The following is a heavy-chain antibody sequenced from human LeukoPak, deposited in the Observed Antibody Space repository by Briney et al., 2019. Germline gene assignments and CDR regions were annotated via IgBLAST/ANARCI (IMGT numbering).Heavy chain of an antibody. CDR3: ARAVGATHFDY. D-gene: IGHD1-26*01. CDR2: IKQDGSEK. V-gene: IGHV3-7*04. J-gene: IGHJ4*02. CDR1: GFTFSSYG. Sequence: GGSLRLSCAASGFTFSSYGMSWVRQAPGKGLEWVANIKQDGSEKFYVDSVKGRFTISRDSDKNSLCLQMNSLRAEDTAVYYCARAVGATHFDYWGQGILVTVSS.